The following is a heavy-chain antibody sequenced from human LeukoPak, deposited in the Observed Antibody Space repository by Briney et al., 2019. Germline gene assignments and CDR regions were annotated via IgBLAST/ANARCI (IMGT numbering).Heavy chain of an antibody. Sequence: SETLSLTCTVSGDSISSYYWSWIRQPPGEGLEWIGYIYTSGGTNYIPSLKGRVTISIDTSKNQFSLKLSSVTAADSAVYYCARLTRLSTSPDRYYLDYWGQGTLVTVSS. V-gene: IGHV4-4*09. D-gene: IGHD6-6*01. CDR3: ARLTRLSTSPDRYYLDY. CDR2: IYTSGGT. CDR1: GDSISSYY. J-gene: IGHJ4*02.